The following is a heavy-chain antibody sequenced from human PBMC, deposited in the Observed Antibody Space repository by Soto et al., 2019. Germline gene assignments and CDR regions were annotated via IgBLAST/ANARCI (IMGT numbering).Heavy chain of an antibody. CDR3: ARRFYYYDSSGLIHPDDY. Sequence: GGSLRLSCAASGFTISSNYMSWVRQAPGKGLEWVSVIYSGGSTYYADSVKGRFTISRDNSKNTLYLQMNSLRAEDTAVCYCARRFYYYDSSGLIHPDDYWGQGTLVTVSS. J-gene: IGHJ4*02. D-gene: IGHD3-22*01. V-gene: IGHV3-66*01. CDR1: GFTISSNY. CDR2: IYSGGST.